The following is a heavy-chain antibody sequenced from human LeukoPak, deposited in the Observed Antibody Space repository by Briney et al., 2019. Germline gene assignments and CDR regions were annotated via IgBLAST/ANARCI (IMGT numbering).Heavy chain of an antibody. V-gene: IGHV3-23*01. Sequence: GGSLRLSCAASGFTFSSYAMSWVRQAPGKGLEWVSAISGSGGSTYYADSVKGRFTISRDNSKNMLYLQMNSLRAEDTAVYYCARADSSGWSYLDYWGQGTLVTVSS. CDR1: GFTFSSYA. J-gene: IGHJ4*02. CDR3: ARADSSGWSYLDY. CDR2: ISGSGGST. D-gene: IGHD6-19*01.